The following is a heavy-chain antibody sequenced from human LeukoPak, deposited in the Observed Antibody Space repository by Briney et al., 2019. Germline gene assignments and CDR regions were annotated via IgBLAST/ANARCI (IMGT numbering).Heavy chain of an antibody. CDR3: ARRTYYYGSGSSRPFDY. Sequence: ASVKVSCTASGYTFTSYAMHWVRQAPGQRLEWMGWINAGNGNTKYSQKFQGRVTITRDTSASTAYMELSSLRSEDTAVYYCARRTYYYGSGSSRPFDYWGQGTLVTVSS. J-gene: IGHJ4*02. CDR2: INAGNGNT. D-gene: IGHD3-10*01. CDR1: GYTFTSYA. V-gene: IGHV1-3*01.